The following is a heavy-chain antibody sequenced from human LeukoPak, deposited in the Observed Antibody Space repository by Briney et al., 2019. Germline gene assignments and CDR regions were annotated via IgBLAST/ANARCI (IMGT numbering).Heavy chain of an antibody. Sequence: GASVKVSCKASGGTFSSYAISWVRQAPGQGLEWMGGIIPIFGTANYAQKFQGRVTITTDESTSTAYMELSSLRSEDTAMYYCARGRLDAFDIWGQGTMVTVSS. V-gene: IGHV1-69*05. J-gene: IGHJ3*02. CDR3: ARGRLDAFDI. CDR1: GGTFSSYA. CDR2: IIPIFGTA. D-gene: IGHD2-21*02.